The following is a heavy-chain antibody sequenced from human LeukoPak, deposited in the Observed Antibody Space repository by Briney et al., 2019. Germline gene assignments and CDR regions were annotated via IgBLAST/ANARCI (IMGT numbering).Heavy chain of an antibody. Sequence: PGGSLRLSCSASGFTFSDYRMNWVRQAPGKGLEWVSSISSSSSYIYYADSVKGRFTISRDNAKNSLYLQMNSLRAEDTAVYYCAREMAIAATGSPYGYWGQGTLVTVSS. CDR3: AREMAIAATGSPYGY. CDR2: ISSSSSYI. V-gene: IGHV3-21*01. D-gene: IGHD6-13*01. J-gene: IGHJ4*02. CDR1: GFTFSDYR.